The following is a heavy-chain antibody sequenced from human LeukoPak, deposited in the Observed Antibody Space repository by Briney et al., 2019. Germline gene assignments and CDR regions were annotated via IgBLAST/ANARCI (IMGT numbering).Heavy chain of an antibody. J-gene: IGHJ4*02. CDR3: ARTPYYYGSGSPPTYYFDY. CDR1: GGSISSSSYY. D-gene: IGHD3-10*01. CDR2: IYYSGST. Sequence: SETLSLTCTVSGGSISSSSYYWGWIRQPPGKGLEWIGSIYYSGSTNYNPSLKSRVTISVDTSKNQFSLKLSSVTAADTAVYYCARTPYYYGSGSPPTYYFDYWGQGTLVTVSS. V-gene: IGHV4-39*07.